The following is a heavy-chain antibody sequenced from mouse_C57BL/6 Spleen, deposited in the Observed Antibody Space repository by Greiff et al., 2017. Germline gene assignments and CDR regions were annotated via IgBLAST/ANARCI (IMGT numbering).Heavy chain of an antibody. Sequence: QVQLQQSGPELVKPGASVKISCKASGYAFSSSWMNWVKQRPGKGLEWIGRIYPGDGDTNYNGKFKGKATLTADKSSSTAYMQLSSLTSEDSAVYFCARGALLPGRGYFDYWGQGTTLTVSS. CDR3: ARGALLPGRGYFDY. D-gene: IGHD1-1*01. V-gene: IGHV1-82*01. J-gene: IGHJ2*01. CDR1: GYAFSSSW. CDR2: IYPGDGDT.